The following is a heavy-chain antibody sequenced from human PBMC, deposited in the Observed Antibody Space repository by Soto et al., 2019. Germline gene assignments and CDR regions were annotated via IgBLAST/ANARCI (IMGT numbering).Heavy chain of an antibody. CDR2: ISGTGAGT. D-gene: IGHD2-15*01. V-gene: IGHV3-23*01. Sequence: WGSLRLSCAASGYTFISFAISCCRQAPGKGLEWVSTISGTGAGTYYADSVKGRFSISRDNSKNTLYLQVNSLRAEDTAVYYCAKDRTGWYYFDYWGQGTLVTVSS. CDR3: AKDRTGWYYFDY. J-gene: IGHJ4*02. CDR1: GYTFISFA.